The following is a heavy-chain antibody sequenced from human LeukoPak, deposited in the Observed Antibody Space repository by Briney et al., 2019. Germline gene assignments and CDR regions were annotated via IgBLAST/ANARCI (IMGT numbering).Heavy chain of an antibody. CDR3: ARDLKWELPVDY. V-gene: IGHV1-18*01. CDR2: ISAYNGNT. Sequence: ASVKVSSKASRYTFTSYGISWVRQAPRQGLEGMGWISAYNGNTNYAQKLQGRVTMTTDTSTSTAYMELRSLRSDDTAVYYCARDLKWELPVDYWGQGTLVTVSS. J-gene: IGHJ4*02. D-gene: IGHD1-26*01. CDR1: RYTFTSYG.